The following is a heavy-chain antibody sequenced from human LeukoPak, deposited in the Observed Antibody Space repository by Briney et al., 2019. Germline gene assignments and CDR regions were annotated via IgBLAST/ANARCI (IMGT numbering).Heavy chain of an antibody. D-gene: IGHD2-15*01. CDR1: RYTFTGYY. Sequence: ASVKVSCKASRYTFTGYYMHWVRQAPGQGLECMGWINPNSGGTHYAQKFQGRVTMTRDTSISTAYMELSRLRSDDTAVYYCARDPLGVVVVAATFDYWGQGTLVTVSS. CDR2: INPNSGGT. V-gene: IGHV1-2*02. J-gene: IGHJ4*02. CDR3: ARDPLGVVVVAATFDY.